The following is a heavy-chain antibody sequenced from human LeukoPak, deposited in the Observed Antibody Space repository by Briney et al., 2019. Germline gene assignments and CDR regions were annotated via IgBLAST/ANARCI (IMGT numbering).Heavy chain of an antibody. D-gene: IGHD3-10*01. J-gene: IGHJ6*03. V-gene: IGHV4-39*07. CDR3: ARHFYYGSGSYNLALMDV. CDR1: GGSISSNNYY. Sequence: KPSETLSLICTVSGGSISSNNYYWGWVRQPPGKGLEWLVSIYYSGSTYYNPSLKSRVSISVDRSKNHFSLRLSSVTAADTAVYYCARHFYYGSGSYNLALMDVWGKGTTVTVSS. CDR2: IYYSGST.